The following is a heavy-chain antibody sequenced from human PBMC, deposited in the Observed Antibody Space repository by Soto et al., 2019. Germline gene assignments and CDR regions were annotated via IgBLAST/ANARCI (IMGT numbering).Heavy chain of an antibody. D-gene: IGHD3-9*01. Sequence: GGSLRLSCAASGFTVNDNYMSWVRQAPGKGLEWVSVVYSEGRTFYADSVKGRFTISRDNSKNTLYLQMNSLRAEDTAVYYCARDRDELIRYFDWGPGTMVTVSS. CDR3: ARDRDELIRYFD. CDR1: GFTVNDNY. V-gene: IGHV3-53*01. J-gene: IGHJ4*02. CDR2: VYSEGRT.